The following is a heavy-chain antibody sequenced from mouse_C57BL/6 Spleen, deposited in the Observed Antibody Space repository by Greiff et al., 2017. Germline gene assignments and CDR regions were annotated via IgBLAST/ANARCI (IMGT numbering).Heavy chain of an antibody. V-gene: IGHV5-9*01. CDR3: ARRVYDYSWFAY. Sequence: EVNLVESGGGLVKPGGSLKLSCAASGFTFSSYTMSWVRQTPEKRLEWVATISGGGGNTYYPDSVKGRFTISRDNAKNTLYLQMSSLRSEDTALYYCARRVYDYSWFAYWGQGTLVTVSA. CDR1: GFTFSSYT. J-gene: IGHJ3*01. D-gene: IGHD2-4*01. CDR2: ISGGGGNT.